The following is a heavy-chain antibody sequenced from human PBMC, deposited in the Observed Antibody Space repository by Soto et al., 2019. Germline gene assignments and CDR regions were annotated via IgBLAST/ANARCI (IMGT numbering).Heavy chain of an antibody. CDR2: FYYSGST. J-gene: IGHJ4*02. CDR1: GDSISTNSYS. V-gene: IGHV4-39*07. D-gene: IGHD2-21*02. CDR3: ARSRTVTARVYFDY. Sequence: PSETLSLTCTVSGDSISTNSYSWGWIRPPPGQGLEWIGLFYYSGSTYYNPSLKSRVTISVDTSKNQFSLKLSSVTAADTAVYYCARSRTVTARVYFDYWGQGTLVTVSS.